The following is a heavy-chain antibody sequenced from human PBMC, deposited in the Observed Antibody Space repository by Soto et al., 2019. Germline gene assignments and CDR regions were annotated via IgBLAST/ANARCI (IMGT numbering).Heavy chain of an antibody. Sequence: SETLSLTCTVSGGSISSYYWIWIRQPLGKGLEWIGYIYYSGSTNYNPSLKSRVTISVDTSKNQFSLKLSSVTAADTAVYYCACSTKWELLEYGMDVWGQGTTVTVSS. CDR2: IYYSGST. CDR3: ACSTKWELLEYGMDV. V-gene: IGHV4-59*01. CDR1: GGSISSYY. D-gene: IGHD1-26*01. J-gene: IGHJ6*02.